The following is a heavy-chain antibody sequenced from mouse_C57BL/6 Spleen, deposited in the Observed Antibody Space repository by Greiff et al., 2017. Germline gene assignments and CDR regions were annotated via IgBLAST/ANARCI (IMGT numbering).Heavy chain of an antibody. CDR3: ARVRAYYSNYFDY. CDR2: ISSGSSTI. CDR1: GFTFSDYG. D-gene: IGHD2-5*01. J-gene: IGHJ2*01. V-gene: IGHV5-17*01. Sequence: VQLKESGGGLVKPGGSLKLSCAASGFTFSDYGMHWVRQAPEKGLEWVAYISSGSSTIYYADTVKGRFTISRDNAKNTLFLQMTSLRSEDTAMYYCARVRAYYSNYFDYWGQGTTLTVSS.